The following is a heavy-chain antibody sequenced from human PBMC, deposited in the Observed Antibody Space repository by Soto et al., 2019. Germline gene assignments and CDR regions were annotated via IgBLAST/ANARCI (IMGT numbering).Heavy chain of an antibody. V-gene: IGHV1-3*01. CDR1: GYTFTSYA. D-gene: IGHD6-19*01. Sequence: VASVKVSCKASGYTFTSYAMHWVRQAPGQRLEWMGWINAGNGNTKYSQKFQGRVTITRDTSASTAYMELSSLRSEDTAVYYCARDQYSSGWYPFDYWGHGTLVTVSS. CDR2: INAGNGNT. CDR3: ARDQYSSGWYPFDY. J-gene: IGHJ4*01.